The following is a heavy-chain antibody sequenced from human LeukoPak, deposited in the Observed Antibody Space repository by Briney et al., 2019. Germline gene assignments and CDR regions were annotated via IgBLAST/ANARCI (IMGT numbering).Heavy chain of an antibody. J-gene: IGHJ6*02. CDR3: ARALVVYYYMDV. V-gene: IGHV1-2*02. D-gene: IGHD2-15*01. CDR1: GYTFIGYY. Sequence: ASVKVSCKASGYTFIGYYMHWVRQAPGQGLEWMGWINPHSGGTNSEQNFQGRVTMSRDTSISTVYMELSRLRSDDTALYYCARALVVYYYMDVWGQGTTVTVSS. CDR2: INPHSGGT.